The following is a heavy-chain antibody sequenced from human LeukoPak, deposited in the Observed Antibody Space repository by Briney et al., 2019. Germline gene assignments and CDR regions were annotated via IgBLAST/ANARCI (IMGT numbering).Heavy chain of an antibody. J-gene: IGHJ4*02. Sequence: ASVKVSCKASGYTFTSYYMHWVRQAPGQGLEWMGVISPTGGSTRYAQKFQGRVTMTRDMSTRTVYMELSSLRSEDTAVYYCAKSIVVVTATYYFDYWGQGTLVTVSS. CDR2: ISPTGGST. D-gene: IGHD2-21*02. CDR1: GYTFTSYY. V-gene: IGHV1-46*01. CDR3: AKSIVVVTATYYFDY.